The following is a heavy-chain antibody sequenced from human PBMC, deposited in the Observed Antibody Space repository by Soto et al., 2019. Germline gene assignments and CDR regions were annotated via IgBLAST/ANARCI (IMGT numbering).Heavy chain of an antibody. J-gene: IGHJ3*02. V-gene: IGHV1-69*06. CDR2: IIPIFGTA. Sequence: QVQLVQSGAEVTKPGSSVKVSCKASGGTFSSYAISWVRQAPGQGLEWMGGIIPIFGTANYAQKFQGRVTITADKSTSTADMELSSLRSEDTAVYYCARGVEYSSSARDAFDTWGQGTMVTVSS. D-gene: IGHD6-6*01. CDR1: GGTFSSYA. CDR3: ARGVEYSSSARDAFDT.